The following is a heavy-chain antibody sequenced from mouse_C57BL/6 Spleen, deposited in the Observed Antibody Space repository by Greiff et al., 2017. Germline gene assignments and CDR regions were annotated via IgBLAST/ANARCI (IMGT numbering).Heavy chain of an antibody. Sequence: VQLQQSGPELVKPGASVKISCKASGYTFTDYYMNWVKQSHGKSLEWIGDINPNNGGTSYNQKFKGKATLTVDTSSSTAYMELRSLTSEDSAVYYCARDYDGYLYYFDYWGQGTTLTVSS. CDR1: GYTFTDYY. V-gene: IGHV1-26*01. J-gene: IGHJ2*01. CDR2: INPNNGGT. D-gene: IGHD2-3*01. CDR3: ARDYDGYLYYFDY.